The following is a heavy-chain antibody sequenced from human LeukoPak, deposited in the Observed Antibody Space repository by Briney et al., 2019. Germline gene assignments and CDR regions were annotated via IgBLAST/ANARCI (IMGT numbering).Heavy chain of an antibody. J-gene: IGHJ5*01. D-gene: IGHD1-20*01. CDR3: PRITAYDDS. CDR1: GFTFSSYS. V-gene: IGHV3-53*01. CDR2: IYVDGST. Sequence: GGSLRLSCAASGFTFSSYSMNWVRQAPGKGLEWVSGIYVDGSTYYADSVKGRFTISRDNSRNTLYLQMNSLRAEDTAVYYCPRITAYDDSWGQGTLVTVSS.